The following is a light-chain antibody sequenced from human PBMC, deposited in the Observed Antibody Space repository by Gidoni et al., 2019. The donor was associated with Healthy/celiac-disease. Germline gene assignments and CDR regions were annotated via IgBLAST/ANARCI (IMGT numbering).Light chain of an antibody. CDR1: TLGDKY. J-gene: IGLJ2*01. Sequence: SYELTQPPSVSVSPGQTPSITCSGDTLGDKYACWYQQKPGQSPVLVIYQDSKRPSGIPERFSGSNSGNTATLTISGTQAMDEADYYCQAWDSSTAYVFGGGTKLTVL. CDR2: QDS. V-gene: IGLV3-1*01. CDR3: QAWDSSTAYV.